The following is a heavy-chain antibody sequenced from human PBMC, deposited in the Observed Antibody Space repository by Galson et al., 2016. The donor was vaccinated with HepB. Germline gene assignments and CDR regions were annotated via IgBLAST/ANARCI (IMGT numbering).Heavy chain of an antibody. J-gene: IGHJ4*02. CDR3: ARDPAAGAGYFDH. CDR2: IHHRGGT. V-gene: IGHV4-4*02. CDR1: GGSISTHNW. D-gene: IGHD6-13*01. Sequence: SETLSLTCTVSGGSISTHNWWNWVRQSPGKGLEWIGEIHHRGGTIFNPSFQSRVTMSLDKSRNQVFLKMTSVTAADTAIYYCARDPAAGAGYFDHWGQGAPVTVSS.